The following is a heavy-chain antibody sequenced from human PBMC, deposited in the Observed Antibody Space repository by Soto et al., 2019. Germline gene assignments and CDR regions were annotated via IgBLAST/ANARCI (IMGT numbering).Heavy chain of an antibody. CDR2: ISAYNGNK. CDR1: GYTFNSYC. V-gene: IGHV1-18*01. Sequence: QVQLVQSGAEVKKPGASVKVSCKASGYTFNSYCISWVRQAPGQGLEWMGWISAYNGNKKYAQKLQGRDTMTTDTSTSTAYMELRILRSDDTAVYYCARDLGQQLVDCWGQGTLVTVSS. CDR3: ARDLGQQLVDC. J-gene: IGHJ4*02. D-gene: IGHD6-13*01.